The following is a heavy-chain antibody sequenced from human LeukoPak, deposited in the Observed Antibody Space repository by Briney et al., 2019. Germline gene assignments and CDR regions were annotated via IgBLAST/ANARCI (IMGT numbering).Heavy chain of an antibody. J-gene: IGHJ3*02. CDR1: GYTFNSYG. V-gene: IGHV1-18*01. Sequence: VASVKVSCKTSGYTFNSYGINWVRQAPGQGLEWVGWISVYNGNTNYAQKLQGRVTMTTDTSTRTAYMERRSLRCDDTAVYYCARYRKVVLVDAFDIWGQGTMVTVSS. D-gene: IGHD3-22*01. CDR3: ARYRKVVLVDAFDI. CDR2: ISVYNGNT.